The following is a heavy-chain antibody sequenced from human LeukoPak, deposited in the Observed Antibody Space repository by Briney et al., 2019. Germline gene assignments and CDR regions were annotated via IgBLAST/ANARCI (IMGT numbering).Heavy chain of an antibody. Sequence: GGSLRLSCAASGFTFSDYYMSWIRQAPGKGLEWVSYISSSGSTIYYADSVKGRFTISRDNAKNSLYLQMNSLRAEDTAVYYCARDTTAPQLFGAYYDMDVWGKGTTVTVSS. CDR3: ARDTTAPQLFGAYYDMDV. D-gene: IGHD3-3*01. CDR2: ISSSGSTI. CDR1: GFTFSDYY. V-gene: IGHV3-11*01. J-gene: IGHJ6*03.